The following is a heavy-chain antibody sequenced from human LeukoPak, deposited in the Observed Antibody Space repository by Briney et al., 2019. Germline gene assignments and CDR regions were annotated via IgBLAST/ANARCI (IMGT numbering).Heavy chain of an antibody. CDR3: AREFGGGSRSYFDY. CDR2: ISGSGGST. CDR1: GFTFSSYA. D-gene: IGHD2-15*01. V-gene: IGHV3-23*01. J-gene: IGHJ4*02. Sequence: PGGSLRLSCAASGFTFSSYAMSWVRQAPGKGLEWVSAISGSGGSTYYADSVEGRFTISRDNSKNTLYLQMNSLRAEDTAVYYCAREFGGGSRSYFDYWGQGTLVTVSS.